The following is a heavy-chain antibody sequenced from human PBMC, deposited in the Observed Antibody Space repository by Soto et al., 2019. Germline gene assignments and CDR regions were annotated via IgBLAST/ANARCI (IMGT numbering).Heavy chain of an antibody. J-gene: IGHJ3*02. V-gene: IGHV1-8*01. Sequence: ASVKVSCKASGYTFTSYDINWVRQATGQGLEWMGWMNPNSGNTGYAQKFQGRVTMTRNTSISTAYMGLSSLRSEDTAVYYCARGKAVVDAFDIWGQGTMVTVSS. CDR2: MNPNSGNT. CDR3: ARGKAVVDAFDI. D-gene: IGHD6-19*01. CDR1: GYTFTSYD.